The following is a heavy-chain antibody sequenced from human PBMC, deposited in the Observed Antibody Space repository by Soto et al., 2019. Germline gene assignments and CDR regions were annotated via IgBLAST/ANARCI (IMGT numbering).Heavy chain of an antibody. CDR2: ISAYNGNT. D-gene: IGHD6-19*01. J-gene: IGHJ5*02. Sequence: ASVKVSCKSSGYTFTSYGISCVRQAPGQGLEWMGWISAYNGNTNYAQKLQGRVTMTTDTSTSTAYMELRSLRSDDTAVYYCARFLDVAVVFNWFDPWGQGTLVTVSS. CDR3: ARFLDVAVVFNWFDP. CDR1: GYTFTSYG. V-gene: IGHV1-18*01.